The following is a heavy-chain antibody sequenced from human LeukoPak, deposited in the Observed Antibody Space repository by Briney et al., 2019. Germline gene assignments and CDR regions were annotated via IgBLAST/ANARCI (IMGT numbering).Heavy chain of an antibody. D-gene: IGHD3-22*01. Sequence: SQTLSLTCAISGDSVSSNSAAWNWIRQSPSRGLEWLGRTYYRSKWYNDYAVSVKSRITIDPDTSKNQFSLQLNSVTPEDTAVYYCARERGITMIVIGPDKDAFDIWGQGTMVTVSS. V-gene: IGHV6-1*01. CDR2: TYYRSKWYN. J-gene: IGHJ3*02. CDR1: GDSVSSNSAA. CDR3: ARERGITMIVIGPDKDAFDI.